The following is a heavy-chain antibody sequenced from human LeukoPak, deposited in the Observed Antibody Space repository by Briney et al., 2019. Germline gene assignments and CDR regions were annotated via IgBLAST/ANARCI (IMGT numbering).Heavy chain of an antibody. J-gene: IGHJ6*04. CDR2: IYHSGST. V-gene: IGHV4-4*02. CDR1: GGSISSSNW. CDR3: ARGSILTGYYLTYYYGMDV. Sequence: SETLSLTCAVSGGSISSSNWWSWVRQPPGKGLEWIGEIYHSGSTNYNPSLKSQVTISVDKSKNQFSLKLSSVTAADTAVYYCARGSILTGYYLTYYYGMDVWGKGTTVTVSS. D-gene: IGHD3-9*01.